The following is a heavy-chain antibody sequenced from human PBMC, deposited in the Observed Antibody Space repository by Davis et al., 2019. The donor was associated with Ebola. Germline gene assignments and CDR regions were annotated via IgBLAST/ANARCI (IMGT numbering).Heavy chain of an antibody. J-gene: IGHJ6*02. CDR2: ISSSDNTI. V-gene: IGHV3-48*04. D-gene: IGHD3-10*01. Sequence: GESLKISCAASGFTFSSYGMHWVRQAPGRGLEWVSYISSSDNTIYYADSVKGRFTISRDNAKNSLYLQMNSLRAEDTAVYYCATEGAGYYGLDVWGQGTTVTVSS. CDR1: GFTFSSYG. CDR3: ATEGAGYYGLDV.